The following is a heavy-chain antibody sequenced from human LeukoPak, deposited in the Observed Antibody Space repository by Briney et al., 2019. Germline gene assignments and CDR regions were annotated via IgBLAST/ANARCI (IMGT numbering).Heavy chain of an antibody. CDR3: ARGAPTTRIGAGRFDY. CDR2: INPSGGST. Sequence: ASVKVSCKAFGYSLTNYYVHWVRQAPGQGLEWMGEINPSGGSTSCAQKFQGRITVTRDTYTNTVYMGLSSLRSEDTATYYCARGAPTTRIGAGRFDYWGQGSLLTVAS. CDR1: GYSLTNYY. V-gene: IGHV1-46*01. J-gene: IGHJ4*02. D-gene: IGHD5-12*01.